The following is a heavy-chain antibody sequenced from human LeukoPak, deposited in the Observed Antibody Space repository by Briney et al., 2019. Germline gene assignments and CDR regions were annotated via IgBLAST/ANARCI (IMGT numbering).Heavy chain of an antibody. J-gene: IGHJ4*02. Sequence: PGGSLRPSCAASGFTFSSYAMSWVRQAPGKGLEWVSAISGSGGSTYYADSVKGRFTISRDNSKNTLYLQMNSLRAEDTAVYYCAKGSIVVVTAPEYYFDYWGQGTLVTVSS. CDR1: GFTFSSYA. CDR2: ISGSGGST. CDR3: AKGSIVVVTAPEYYFDY. V-gene: IGHV3-23*01. D-gene: IGHD2-21*02.